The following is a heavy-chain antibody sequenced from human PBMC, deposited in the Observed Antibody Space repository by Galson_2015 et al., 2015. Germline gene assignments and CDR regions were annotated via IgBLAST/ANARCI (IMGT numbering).Heavy chain of an antibody. Sequence: SLRLSCAASGFTFSNYAMHWVRQAPGKGLEWVAVISYDGSNKYYADSVKGRFTISRDNSKNTLYLQMNSLRAEDTAVYYCARDDSTNALHYMDVWGKGTTVTVSS. CDR2: ISYDGSNK. CDR1: GFTFSNYA. D-gene: IGHD3-22*01. CDR3: ARDDSTNALHYMDV. J-gene: IGHJ6*03. V-gene: IGHV3-30*01.